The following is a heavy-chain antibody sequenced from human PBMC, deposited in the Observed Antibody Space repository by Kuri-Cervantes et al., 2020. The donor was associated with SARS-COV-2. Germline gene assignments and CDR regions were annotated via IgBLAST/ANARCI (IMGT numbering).Heavy chain of an antibody. CDR1: GFTVSSNY. Sequence: GGSLRLSCAASGFTVSSNYMSWVRQAPGKGLEWVSVISGSGGSTYYADSVKGRFTISRDNSKNTLYLQMNSLRAEDTAVYYCAKRSDTAMPLGAFDIWGQGTMVTVSS. D-gene: IGHD5-18*01. J-gene: IGHJ3*02. CDR3: AKRSDTAMPLGAFDI. V-gene: IGHV3-23*01. CDR2: ISGSGGST.